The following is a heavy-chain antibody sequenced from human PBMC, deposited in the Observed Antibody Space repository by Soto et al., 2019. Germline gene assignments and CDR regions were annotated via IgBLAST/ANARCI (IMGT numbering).Heavy chain of an antibody. J-gene: IGHJ3*02. Sequence: SVKVSCKASGGTFSSYAISWVRQAPGQGLEWMGGIIPIFGTANYAQKFQGRVTITADKSTSTAYMELSSLRSEDTAVYYCASSGSQNDFDIWGQGTMVTVSS. D-gene: IGHD1-26*01. V-gene: IGHV1-69*06. CDR1: GGTFSSYA. CDR2: IIPIFGTA. CDR3: ASSGSQNDFDI.